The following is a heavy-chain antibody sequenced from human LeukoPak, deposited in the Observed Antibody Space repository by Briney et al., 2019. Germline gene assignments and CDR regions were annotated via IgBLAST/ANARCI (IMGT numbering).Heavy chain of an antibody. Sequence: SETLSLTCTVSGGSISSSYYYWGWIRQPPGKGLEWIGSIYHSGSTNYNPSLKSRVTISVDKSKNQFSLKLSSVTAADTAVYYCARDPEGYCSGGSCYSGYAFDIWGQGTMVTVSS. CDR3: ARDPEGYCSGGSCYSGYAFDI. V-gene: IGHV4-39*07. D-gene: IGHD2-15*01. CDR1: GGSISSSYYY. CDR2: IYHSGST. J-gene: IGHJ3*02.